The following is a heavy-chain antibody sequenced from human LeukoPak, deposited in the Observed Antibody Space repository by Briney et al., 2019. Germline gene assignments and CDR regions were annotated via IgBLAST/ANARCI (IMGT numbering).Heavy chain of an antibody. CDR3: AREGGSGEDY. D-gene: IGHD2-15*01. CDR1: GFTFSSYS. J-gene: IGHJ4*02. V-gene: IGHV3-66*01. Sequence: PGGSLRLSCAASGFTFSSYSMSWVRQAPGKGLEWVSVIYSGGSTYYADSVKGRFTISRDNSKNTLYLQMNSLRAEDTAVYYCAREGGSGEDYWGQGTLVTVSS. CDR2: IYSGGST.